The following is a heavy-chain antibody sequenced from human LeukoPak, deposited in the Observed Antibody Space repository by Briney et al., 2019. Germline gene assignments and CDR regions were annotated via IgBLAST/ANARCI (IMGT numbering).Heavy chain of an antibody. CDR1: GGSFSGYY. V-gene: IGHV4-34*01. CDR2: INHSGST. CDR3: ARGLYGSGSKRFDP. Sequence: SETLSLTCAVYGGSFSGYYWSWIRQPPGKGLEWIGEINHSGSTNYNPSLKSRVTISVDTSKNQFSLKLSSVTAADTAVYYCARGLYGSGSKRFDPWGQGTLVTVSS. J-gene: IGHJ5*02. D-gene: IGHD3-10*01.